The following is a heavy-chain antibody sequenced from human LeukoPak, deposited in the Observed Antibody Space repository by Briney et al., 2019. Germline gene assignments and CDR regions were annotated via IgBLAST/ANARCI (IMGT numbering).Heavy chain of an antibody. D-gene: IGHD3-16*02. CDR3: ARDRGGIGYYMDV. CDR1: GFTFNSFW. Sequence: PGGSLRLSCAASGFTFNSFWMSWVRQAPGKGLEGVSYISSSSGNIYYAGSVKGRFTISRDIAKTSLYLQMSSLRAEDTALYYCARDRGGIGYYMDVWGKGTTVTVSS. CDR2: ISSSSGNI. V-gene: IGHV3-48*01. J-gene: IGHJ6*03.